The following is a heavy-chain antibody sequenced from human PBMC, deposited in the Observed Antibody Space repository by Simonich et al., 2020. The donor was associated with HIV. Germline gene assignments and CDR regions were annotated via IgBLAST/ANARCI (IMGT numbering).Heavy chain of an antibody. CDR3: AREGNQLEDAFNI. Sequence: QVQLVQSGAEVKKPGASVKVSCKASGYTFTRDDINWVRQAPGQGLEWMGWINPDSGATEFAQKFQGRVTLTRDTSITTAYMEVSRLTSDDTAVYYCAREGNQLEDAFNIWGQGTMVTVSS. CDR1: GYTFTRDD. CDR2: INPDSGAT. V-gene: IGHV1-2*02. J-gene: IGHJ3*02. D-gene: IGHD6-13*01.